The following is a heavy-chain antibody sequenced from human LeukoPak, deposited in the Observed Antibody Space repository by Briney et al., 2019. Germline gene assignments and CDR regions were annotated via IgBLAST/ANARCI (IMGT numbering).Heavy chain of an antibody. Sequence: GGSLRLSCAASGFTFSKYGMHWVRQAPGKGLDWVAFIRYDGSTQYYADSVKGRFTISRDNSKKTLYLQMNSLRAEDTAVYYCAKISGYYPSEYWGQGTLVTVSS. D-gene: IGHD3-22*01. J-gene: IGHJ4*02. CDR3: AKISGYYPSEY. CDR2: IRYDGSTQ. CDR1: GFTFSKYG. V-gene: IGHV3-30*02.